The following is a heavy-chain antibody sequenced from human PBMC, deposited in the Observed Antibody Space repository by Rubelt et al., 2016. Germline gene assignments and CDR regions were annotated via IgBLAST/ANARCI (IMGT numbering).Heavy chain of an antibody. J-gene: IGHJ3*02. CDR1: GYTLTELS. Sequence: QVQLVQSGAEVKKPGASVKVSCKVSGYTLTELSMHWVRQAPGKGLEWMGGFDPEDGETIYAQKFQVRGTRTEANSTDTAYMELSSLRSEDTAVYYCATRTVGVIGPHAFDIWGQGTMVTVSS. CDR3: ATRTVGVIGPHAFDI. D-gene: IGHD3-10*01. V-gene: IGHV1-24*01. CDR2: FDPEDGET.